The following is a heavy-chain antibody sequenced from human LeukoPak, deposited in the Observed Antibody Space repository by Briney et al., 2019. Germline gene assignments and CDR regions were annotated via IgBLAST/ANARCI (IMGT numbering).Heavy chain of an antibody. CDR3: ARGGRVSWFDP. CDR1: GGSFRDYY. D-gene: IGHD3-16*01. V-gene: IGHV4-34*01. Sequence: PSETLSLTCAVYGGSFRDYYWTWIRQPPGKGLEWIGEINHSGSTNYNPSLKSRVTISVDTSKNQFSLNVSSVTAADTAVYYCARGGRVSWFDPWGQGTLDTASP. CDR2: INHSGST. J-gene: IGHJ5*02.